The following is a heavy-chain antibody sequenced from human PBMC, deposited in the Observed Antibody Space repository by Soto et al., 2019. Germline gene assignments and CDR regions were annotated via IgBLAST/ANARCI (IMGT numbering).Heavy chain of an antibody. CDR2: IIPIFGTA. J-gene: IGHJ4*02. Sequence: SVKVSCKASGGTFSSYAISWVRQAPGQGLEWMGGIIPIFGTANYAQKLQGRVTITADESTSTAYMELSSLRSEDTAVYYCARNYDILTGSYFDYWGQGTLVTVSS. CDR3: ARNYDILTGSYFDY. V-gene: IGHV1-69*13. CDR1: GGTFSSYA. D-gene: IGHD3-9*01.